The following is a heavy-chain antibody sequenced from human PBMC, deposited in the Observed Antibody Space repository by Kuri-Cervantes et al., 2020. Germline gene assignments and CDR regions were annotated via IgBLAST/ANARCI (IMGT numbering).Heavy chain of an antibody. V-gene: IGHV1-69*06. CDR2: IIPIFGTA. J-gene: IGHJ5*02. CDR3: AKDYSGAIFALNNWFDP. CDR1: GGTFSSYA. Sequence: SVKVSCKASGGTFSSYAISWVRQAPGQGLEWMGGIIPIFGTANYAQKFQGRVTITADKSTSTAYMELSSLRSEDTAVYYCAKDYSGAIFALNNWFDPWGQGTLVTVSS. D-gene: IGHD6-25*01.